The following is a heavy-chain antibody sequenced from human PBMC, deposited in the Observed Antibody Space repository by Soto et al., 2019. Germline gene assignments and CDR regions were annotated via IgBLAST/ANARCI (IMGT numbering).Heavy chain of an antibody. D-gene: IGHD5-12*01. CDR1: GGTFNNHA. CDR2: IIPIFGTS. Sequence: QVQLVQSGAEVKKPGSSVKVSCKASGGTFNNHAINWVRQAPGQGLEWMGGIIPIFGTSNYAQKFEGRGTITAVESTKTTDTQPSSLRSEEPAVYYCFRRKMREMATILKDNWFDPWGQGTLVTVSS. J-gene: IGHJ5*02. V-gene: IGHV1-69*01. CDR3: FRRKMREMATILKDNWFDP.